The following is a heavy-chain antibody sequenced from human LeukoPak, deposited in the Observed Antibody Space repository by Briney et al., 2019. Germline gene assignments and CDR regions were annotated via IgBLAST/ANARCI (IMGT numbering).Heavy chain of an antibody. CDR2: INPSGGST. J-gene: IGHJ4*02. CDR1: GYTFTSYY. Sequence: GASVKVSCKASGYTFTSYYMHWVRQAPGQGLEWMGIINPSGGSTSYAQKFQGRVTMTRDTSTSTVYMELSSLRSEDTAVYYCARELSAAGTREVFDYWGQGTLVTVSS. V-gene: IGHV1-46*01. D-gene: IGHD6-13*01. CDR3: ARELSAAGTREVFDY.